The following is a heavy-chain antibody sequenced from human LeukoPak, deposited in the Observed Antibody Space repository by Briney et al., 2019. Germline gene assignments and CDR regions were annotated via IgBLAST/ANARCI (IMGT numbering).Heavy chain of an antibody. V-gene: IGHV2-70*17. D-gene: IGHD3-22*01. Sequence: SGPTLVNPTQTLTLTCTLSGFSLSTRGMCVSWIRQPPGKALEWLARIDWDDDKFYNTSLKTRLTISKDTSKNQVVLRMTNMDPVDTATYYCARTTFYYDSSDYSYYYMDVWGKGTTVTISS. CDR2: IDWDDDK. J-gene: IGHJ6*03. CDR1: GFSLSTRGMC. CDR3: ARTTFYYDSSDYSYYYMDV.